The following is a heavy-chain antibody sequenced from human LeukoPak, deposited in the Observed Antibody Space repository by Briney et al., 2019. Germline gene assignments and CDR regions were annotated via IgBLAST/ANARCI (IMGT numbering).Heavy chain of an antibody. J-gene: IGHJ4*02. CDR2: INHSGST. Sequence: SGTLSLTCAVSGGSISSSNWWSWVRQPPGKGLEWIGEINHSGSTNYNPSLKSRVTISVDTSMNHFSLRLSSVTAADTAVYYCARGRVAATSVTSYWGQGTLVTVSS. CDR1: GGSISSSNW. D-gene: IGHD2-15*01. CDR3: ARGRVAATSVTSY. V-gene: IGHV4-4*02.